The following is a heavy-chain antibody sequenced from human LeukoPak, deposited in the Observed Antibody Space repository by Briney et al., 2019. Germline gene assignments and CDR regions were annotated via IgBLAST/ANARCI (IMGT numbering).Heavy chain of an antibody. CDR2: ISSSSGYI. Sequence: GGSLRLSCAASGFTFSTYSMNWVRQAPGKGLEWVSSISSSSGYIYYADSLKGRFTISRDNAKNSLYLQMNSLRAGDTAVYYCARVARGNSGAFDIWGQGTMVTVSS. CDR1: GFTFSTYS. CDR3: ARVARGNSGAFDI. V-gene: IGHV3-21*01. J-gene: IGHJ3*02. D-gene: IGHD4-23*01.